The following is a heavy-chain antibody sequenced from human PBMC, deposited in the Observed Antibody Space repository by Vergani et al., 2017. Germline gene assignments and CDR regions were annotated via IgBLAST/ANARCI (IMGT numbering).Heavy chain of an antibody. D-gene: IGHD1-26*01. J-gene: IGHJ6*02. CDR2: NYYSGST. Sequence: QVQLQESGPGLVKPSQTLSLTCTVSGGSISSGGYYWSWIRQHPGKGLEWIGYNYYSGSTYYNPSLKSRVTISVDTSKNQFSLKLSSVTAADTAVYYCARHFGTGATSWNYYYYYGMDVWGQGTTVTVSS. CDR1: GGSISSGGYY. CDR3: ARHFGTGATSWNYYYYYGMDV. V-gene: IGHV4-31*03.